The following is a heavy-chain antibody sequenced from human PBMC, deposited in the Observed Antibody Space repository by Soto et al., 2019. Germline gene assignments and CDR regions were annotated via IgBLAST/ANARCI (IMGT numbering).Heavy chain of an antibody. CDR1: GYTFTSYA. J-gene: IGHJ4*02. CDR3: ARVVNDFWSGYYSVFDY. V-gene: IGHV1-3*01. CDR2: INAGNGNT. Sequence: ASVKVSCKASGYTFTSYAMHWVRQAPGQRLEWMGWINAGNGNTKYSQKFQGRVTITRDTSASTAYMELSSLRSEDTAVYYCARVVNDFWSGYYSVFDYWGQGTLVTVSS. D-gene: IGHD3-3*01.